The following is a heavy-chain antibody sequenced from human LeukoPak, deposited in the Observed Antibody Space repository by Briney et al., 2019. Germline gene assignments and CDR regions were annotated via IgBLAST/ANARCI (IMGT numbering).Heavy chain of an antibody. J-gene: IGHJ4*02. D-gene: IGHD3-22*01. CDR3: VKELDSSGYFDF. Sequence: GGSLRLSCASSGFTFRSYGMHWVRQAPGKGLEWVAVIWYDGTNEYYADSVKGRFTISRDTSKNTLYLQMNSLRAEDTAVYYCVKELDSSGYFDFWGQGTLVTVSS. CDR1: GFTFRSYG. CDR2: IWYDGTNE. V-gene: IGHV3-33*03.